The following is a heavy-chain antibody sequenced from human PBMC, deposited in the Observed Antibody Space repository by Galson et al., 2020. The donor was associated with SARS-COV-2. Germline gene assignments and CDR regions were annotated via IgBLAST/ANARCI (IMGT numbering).Heavy chain of an antibody. CDR3: ARDNDHDAFDI. CDR2: INPNSGGT. J-gene: IGHJ3*02. V-gene: IGHV1-2*04. Sequence: GWINPNSGGTNYAQKFQGWVTMTRDTSISTAYMELSRLRSDDTAVYYCARDNDHDAFDIWGQGTMVTVSS. D-gene: IGHD1-1*01.